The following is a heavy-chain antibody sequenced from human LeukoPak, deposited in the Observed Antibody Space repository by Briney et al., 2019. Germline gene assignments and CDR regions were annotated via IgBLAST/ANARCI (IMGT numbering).Heavy chain of an antibody. Sequence: SQTLSLTCTVSGGSISSGDYYWSWIRLPPGKGLEWIGYIYYSGSTYYNPSLKSRVTISVDTSKNQFSLKLSSVTAADTAVYYCARGGGVHDYSPWGQGTLVTVSS. V-gene: IGHV4-30-4*08. CDR1: GGSISSGDYY. CDR3: ARGGGVHDYSP. CDR2: IYYSGST. D-gene: IGHD4-11*01. J-gene: IGHJ4*02.